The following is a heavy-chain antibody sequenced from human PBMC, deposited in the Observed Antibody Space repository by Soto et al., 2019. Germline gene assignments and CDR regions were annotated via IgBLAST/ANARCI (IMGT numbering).Heavy chain of an antibody. CDR1: GGSISSYY. CDR3: ARVFYTDSGGYPRPIFDS. J-gene: IGHJ4*02. Sequence: NPSETLSLTCTVSGGSISSYYWSWIRQPPGKGLEWIGYIYYSGSTNYNPSLKSRVTMSLDTSKNHFSLELTSVTAADTALYYCARVFYTDSGGYPRPIFDSWVPGTLVTVSS. V-gene: IGHV4-59*12. CDR2: IYYSGST. D-gene: IGHD2-15*01.